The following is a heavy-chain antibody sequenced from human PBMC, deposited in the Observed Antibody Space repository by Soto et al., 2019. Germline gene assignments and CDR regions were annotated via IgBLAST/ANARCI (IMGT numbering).Heavy chain of an antibody. V-gene: IGHV3-30-3*01. CDR1: EFTFSNYA. D-gene: IGHD2-15*01. Sequence: QVQLVESGGGVVQPGRSLRLSCAASEFTFSNYAIHWVRQAPGKGLEWVAVISYDGSNKYYADSVKGRFSISRDNSKNTLYLQMNSLRAEDTAVYYCARETGYCSGGSCYSQAFDIWGQGTMVTVSS. CDR3: ARETGYCSGGSCYSQAFDI. CDR2: ISYDGSNK. J-gene: IGHJ3*02.